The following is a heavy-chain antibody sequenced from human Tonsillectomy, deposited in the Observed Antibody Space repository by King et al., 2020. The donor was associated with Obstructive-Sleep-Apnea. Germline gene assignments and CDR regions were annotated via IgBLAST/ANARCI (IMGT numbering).Heavy chain of an antibody. D-gene: IGHD3-9*01. J-gene: IGHJ5*02. Sequence: VQLVESGGDVVQPGGCLRLSCVASGFTFSSYGMQWVRQAPGKGREWGAFIRYDGSSASYADCVKGRFILSRDKSKNTLYLQMNSLRGDDTPVYYCAKEFLTGYEVVSWGQGTLVTLSS. CDR3: AKEFLTGYEVVS. CDR1: GFTFSSYG. CDR2: IRYDGSSA. V-gene: IGHV3-30*02.